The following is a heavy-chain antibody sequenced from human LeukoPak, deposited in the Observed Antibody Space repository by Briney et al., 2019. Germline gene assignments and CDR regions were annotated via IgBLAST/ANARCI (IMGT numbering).Heavy chain of an antibody. J-gene: IGHJ4*02. V-gene: IGHV3-15*01. D-gene: IGHD3-10*01. Sequence: NPGGSLRLSCAASGFTFSNAWMSWVRQAPGKGLEWVGRIKSKTDGGTTAFAAPVKGRFTMSRDDSKNTLYLQMNSLKTEDTAMYYCTTGGLWYSGRVFWGQGTLVTVSS. CDR1: GFTFSNAW. CDR3: TTGGLWYSGRVF. CDR2: IKSKTDGGTT.